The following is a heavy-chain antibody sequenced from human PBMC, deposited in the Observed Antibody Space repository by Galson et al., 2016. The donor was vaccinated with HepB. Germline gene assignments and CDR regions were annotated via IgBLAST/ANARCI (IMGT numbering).Heavy chain of an antibody. J-gene: IGHJ5*02. CDR2: IIPVFGTA. Sequence: SVKVSCKASGGTFSDYAISWVRQAPGQGPEWMGNIIPVFGTANYGQKFQGRVTITADESTTTAYMELSSLSSEDTAVYYCARVAGIVEVPTGEGGWLDPWGQGTLVTVSS. D-gene: IGHD2-2*01. CDR1: GGTFSDYA. V-gene: IGHV1-69*13. CDR3: ARVAGIVEVPTGEGGWLDP.